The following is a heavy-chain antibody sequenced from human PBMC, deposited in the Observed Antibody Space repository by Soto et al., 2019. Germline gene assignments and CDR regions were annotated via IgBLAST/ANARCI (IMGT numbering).Heavy chain of an antibody. V-gene: IGHV4-31*11. J-gene: IGHJ5*02. CDR3: ARYYFDSSGYSNWFDP. Sequence: QVQLQESGPGLVKPSQTLSLTCAVSGGSITSGAYYWTWIRQHPGKGLEWIAYIHYSGRTYYNPSLKIRVTIAVDTSNNQFSLKLSSVTAADTAVYYCARYYFDSSGYSNWFDPWGQGTLVTVSS. CDR1: GGSITSGAYY. D-gene: IGHD3-22*01. CDR2: IHYSGRT.